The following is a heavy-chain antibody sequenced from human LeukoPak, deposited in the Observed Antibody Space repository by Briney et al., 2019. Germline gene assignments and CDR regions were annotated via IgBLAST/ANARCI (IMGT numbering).Heavy chain of an antibody. Sequence: ASVKVSCKASGYTFTGYYMHWVRQARGQGLEWMGWINPNSGGTNYAQKFQGRVTMTRDTSISTAYMELSRLRSDDTAVYYCAREGLLWFGDPPRTYDYWGQGTLVTVSS. J-gene: IGHJ4*02. CDR1: GYTFTGYY. V-gene: IGHV1-2*02. CDR3: AREGLLWFGDPPRTYDY. CDR2: INPNSGGT. D-gene: IGHD3-10*01.